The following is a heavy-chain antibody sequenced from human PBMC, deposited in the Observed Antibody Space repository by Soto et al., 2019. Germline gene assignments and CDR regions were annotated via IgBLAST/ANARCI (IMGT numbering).Heavy chain of an antibody. J-gene: IGHJ5*02. CDR2: IHYSGDT. V-gene: IGHV4-39*07. CDR3: AKEMTTIHSNWFDP. CDR1: GGSTRSGAYY. D-gene: IGHD4-17*01. Sequence: SETLSLTCSVSGGSTRSGAYYWAWIRQAPGKGLEWIGSIHYSGDTYYNPSLKSRVSISVDTTENQFSLNLSSVTAADTATYYCAKEMTTIHSNWFDPWGPGTLVTVSS.